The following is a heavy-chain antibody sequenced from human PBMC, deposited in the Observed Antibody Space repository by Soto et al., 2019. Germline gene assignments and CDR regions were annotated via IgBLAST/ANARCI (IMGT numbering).Heavy chain of an antibody. CDR3: ARGVVVTARWGIGMDV. Sequence: EVQLVESGGGLIQPGGSLRLSCAASGFTVSSNYMNWVRQAPGKGLEWVSVIYSGGSTFYADSVKGRFTISRDNSKNTLYLQMNSLRGEDTAVYCCARGVVVTARWGIGMDVWGQGTTVTVSS. CDR2: IYSGGST. J-gene: IGHJ6*02. D-gene: IGHD2-21*02. V-gene: IGHV3-53*01. CDR1: GFTVSSNY.